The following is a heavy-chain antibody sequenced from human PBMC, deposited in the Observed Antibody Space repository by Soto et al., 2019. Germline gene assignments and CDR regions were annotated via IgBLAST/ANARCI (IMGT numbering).Heavy chain of an antibody. V-gene: IGHV4-31*03. J-gene: IGHJ4*02. CDR3: ARGSSLGGYYFDY. Sequence: SETLSLTCTVSGSSISSGGYYWSWIRQHPGKGLEWIGYIYYSGSTYYNPSLKSRVTISVDTSKNQFSLKLSSVTAADTAVYYCARGSSLGGYYFDYWGQGTLVTVSS. CDR1: GSSISSGGYY. CDR2: IYYSGST. D-gene: IGHD6-6*01.